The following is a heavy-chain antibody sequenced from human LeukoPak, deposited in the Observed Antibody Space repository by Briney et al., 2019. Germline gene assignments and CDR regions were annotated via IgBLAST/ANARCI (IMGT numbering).Heavy chain of an antibody. CDR1: GSTVSSNY. J-gene: IGHJ4*02. CDR3: AKVGGDYYYDSSGYESFDY. D-gene: IGHD3-22*01. Sequence: GGSLRLSCAASGSTVSSNYMSWVRQAPGKGLEWVSVIYSGGSTYYADSVKGRFTISRDNSKNTLYLQMNSLRAEDTAVYYCAKVGGDYYYDSSGYESFDYWGQGTLVTVSS. CDR2: IYSGGST. V-gene: IGHV3-53*05.